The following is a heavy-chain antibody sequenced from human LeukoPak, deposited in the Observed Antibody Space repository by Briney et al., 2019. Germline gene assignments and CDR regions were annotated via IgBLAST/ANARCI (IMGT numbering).Heavy chain of an antibody. CDR3: TTGLWFGEN. CDR2: VKSKTDGGTT. V-gene: IGHV3-15*05. D-gene: IGHD3-10*01. CDR1: GFTFSSYA. Sequence: GGSLRLSCAASGFTFSSYAMSWVRQAPGKGLEWVGRVKSKTDGGTTDYGAPVKGRFTISRDDSKDTLYLQMDSLKIEDTAVYYCTTGLWFGENWGQGTLVTVSS. J-gene: IGHJ4*02.